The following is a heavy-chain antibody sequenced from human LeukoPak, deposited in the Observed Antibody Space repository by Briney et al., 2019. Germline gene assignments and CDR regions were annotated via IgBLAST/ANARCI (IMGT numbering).Heavy chain of an antibody. V-gene: IGHV3-64*01. CDR2: MSSSGDWT. CDR1: GFTFTSYT. D-gene: IGHD3-22*01. J-gene: IGHJ4*02. Sequence: GGSLRLSCAASGFTFTSYTMHRVRQAPGKGLDYVSGMSSSGDWTYYANSVKGRFTISRDNSKNTLYLQMGSLRAEDMAVYYCARDGGYDNSGYNYFDYWGQGTLVTVSS. CDR3: ARDGGYDNSGYNYFDY.